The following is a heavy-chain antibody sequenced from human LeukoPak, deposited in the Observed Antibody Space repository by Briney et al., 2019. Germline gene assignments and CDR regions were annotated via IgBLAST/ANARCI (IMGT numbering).Heavy chain of an antibody. Sequence: SVKVSCKASGYTFTSYGISWVRQAPGQGLEWMGGITPIFGTAKYAQKFQGRVTITAVESMSTAYMELSSLRSEDTAVYYCARGWLAETTVVTPYNYWGQGTLVTVSS. CDR1: GYTFTSYG. CDR2: ITPIFGTA. J-gene: IGHJ4*02. CDR3: ARGWLAETTVVTPYNY. D-gene: IGHD4-23*01. V-gene: IGHV1-69*13.